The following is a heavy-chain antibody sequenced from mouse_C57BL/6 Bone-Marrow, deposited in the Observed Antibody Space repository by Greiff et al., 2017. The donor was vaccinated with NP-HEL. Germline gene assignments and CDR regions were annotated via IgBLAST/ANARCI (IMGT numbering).Heavy chain of an antibody. V-gene: IGHV10-1*01. CDR3: VSPAYYSNYWFAY. CDR1: GFSFNTYA. D-gene: IGHD2-5*01. CDR2: IRSKSNNYAT. Sequence: EVQLQESGGGLVQPKGSLKLSCAASGFSFNTYAMNWVRPAPGKGLEWVARIRSKSNNYATYYADSVKDRFTISRDDSERMLYLQMNNLKTEDTAMYYCVSPAYYSNYWFAYWGQGTLVTVSA. J-gene: IGHJ3*01.